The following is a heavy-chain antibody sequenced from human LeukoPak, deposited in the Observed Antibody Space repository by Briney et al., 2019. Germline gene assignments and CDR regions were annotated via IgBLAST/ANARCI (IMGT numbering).Heavy chain of an antibody. CDR3: ARDSYYYDSSAYPY. CDR1: GFMFSTYW. V-gene: IGHV3-21*01. Sequence: GGSLRLSCVTSGFMFSTYWMHWVRQAPGKGLEWVSYISSSSNYIYYADSVKGRFTISRDNAKNSLYLQMNSLRAEDTAVYYCARDSYYYDSSAYPYWGQGTLVTVSS. J-gene: IGHJ4*02. D-gene: IGHD3-22*01. CDR2: ISSSSNYI.